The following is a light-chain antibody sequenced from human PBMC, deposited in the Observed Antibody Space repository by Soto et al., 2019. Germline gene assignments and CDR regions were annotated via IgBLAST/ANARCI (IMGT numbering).Light chain of an antibody. CDR2: DVN. J-gene: IGLJ1*01. CDR1: STDVDGYDY. Sequence: QSALTQPASVSGSPGQSITISCTGASTDVDGYDYVSWYQQHPGQAPKLMIYDVNNRPSGVSCRFSGSKSGDTASLTISGLQAEDDADYYCSSYTSSAPFSVFGTGTKVTVL. CDR3: SSYTSSAPFSV. V-gene: IGLV2-14*03.